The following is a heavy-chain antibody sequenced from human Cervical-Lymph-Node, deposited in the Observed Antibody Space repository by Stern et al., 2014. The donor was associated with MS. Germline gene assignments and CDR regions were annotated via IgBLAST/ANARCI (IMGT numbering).Heavy chain of an antibody. D-gene: IGHD1-26*01. Sequence: EVQLEESGGGLVQPGGSLRLSCAASGFIFSDYAMSWVRQAPGKGLEWVSSISGSGGSSYFADSVKGRFTISRDKSNDTLYLQMDSLRDEDTAVYYCAKGARIVGSTEFDHWGKGTLVAVSS. V-gene: IGHV3-23*04. J-gene: IGHJ4*02. CDR2: ISGSGGSS. CDR3: AKGARIVGSTEFDH. CDR1: GFIFSDYA.